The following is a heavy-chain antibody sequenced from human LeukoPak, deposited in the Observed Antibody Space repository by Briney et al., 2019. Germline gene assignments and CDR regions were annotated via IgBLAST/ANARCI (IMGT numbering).Heavy chain of an antibody. D-gene: IGHD2-2*01. Sequence: GASVKVSCKASGYTITSYYMHWVRQAPGQGLEWMGIINPSGGSTSYAQKFQGRVTMTRDMSTSTVYMELSSLRSEDTAVYYCAIVVPAAMYLDYWGQGTLVTVSS. CDR2: INPSGGST. V-gene: IGHV1-46*01. CDR1: GYTITSYY. CDR3: AIVVPAAMYLDY. J-gene: IGHJ4*02.